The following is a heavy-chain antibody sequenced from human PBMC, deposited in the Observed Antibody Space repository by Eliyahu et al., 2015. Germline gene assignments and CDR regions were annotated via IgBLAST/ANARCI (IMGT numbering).Heavy chain of an antibody. CDR1: GFTFSSYS. J-gene: IGHJ6*03. Sequence: LSCAASGFTFSSYSMNWVRQAPGKGLEWVSSISSSSSYIYYADSVKGRLTISRDNAKNSLYLQMNSLRAEDTAVYYCARDVSTSLSIEFYYYYYMDVWGKGTTVTVSS. D-gene: IGHD2-2*01. V-gene: IGHV3-21*01. CDR2: ISSSSSYI. CDR3: ARDVSTSLSIEFYYYYYMDV.